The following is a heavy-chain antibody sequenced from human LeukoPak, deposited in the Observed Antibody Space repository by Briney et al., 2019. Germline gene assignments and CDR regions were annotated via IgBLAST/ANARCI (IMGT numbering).Heavy chain of an antibody. J-gene: IGHJ6*03. V-gene: IGHV4-61*02. Sequence: PSETLSLTCTVSGGSISSGSYYWSWIRQPAGKGLEWIGRIYTSGSTNYNPSLKSRVTISVDTSKNQFSLKLSSVTAADTAVYYCARGPWFGEFYYMDVWGKGTTVTISS. CDR1: GGSISSGSYY. D-gene: IGHD3-10*01. CDR2: IYTSGST. CDR3: ARGPWFGEFYYMDV.